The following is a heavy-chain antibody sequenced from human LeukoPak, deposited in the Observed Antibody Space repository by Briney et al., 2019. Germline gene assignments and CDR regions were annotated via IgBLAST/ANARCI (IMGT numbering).Heavy chain of an antibody. CDR3: ARDGSGLAVRGWFDF. Sequence: GGSLRPSCVASGFTFNKYGIHWVRQAPGKGLEWLAVIWNDGSNEYYADSVKGRLAISRDNDKSTVNLQMNSLRAEDTAVYFCARDGSGLAVRGWFDFWGQGTLVTVSS. J-gene: IGHJ5*01. CDR2: IWNDGSNE. D-gene: IGHD3-10*01. V-gene: IGHV3-33*01. CDR1: GFTFNKYG.